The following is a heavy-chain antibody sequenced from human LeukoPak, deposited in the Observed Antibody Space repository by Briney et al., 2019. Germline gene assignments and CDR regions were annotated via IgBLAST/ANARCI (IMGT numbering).Heavy chain of an antibody. V-gene: IGHV3-7*01. CDR3: ARPWEKRWLQSTYYFDY. CDR1: GFTFSSYW. J-gene: IGHJ4*02. D-gene: IGHD5-12*01. CDR2: IKQDGSEK. Sequence: GGSLRLSCAASGFTFSSYWMSWVRQAPGKGLEWVANIKQDGSEKYYVDSVKGRFTISRDNAKNSLYLQMNSLRAEDTAVYYCARPWEKRWLQSTYYFDYWGQGTLVTFSS.